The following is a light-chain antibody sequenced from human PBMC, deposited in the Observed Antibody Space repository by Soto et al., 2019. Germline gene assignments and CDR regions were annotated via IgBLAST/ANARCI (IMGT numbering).Light chain of an antibody. CDR1: QSISSSY. Sequence: EIVLTQSPGTLSLSPGERATLSCRASQSISSSYLAIAWYQQKPGQPPRLLIYGASSRATGIPDRFSGSGSATDFTLTISRLEPEDFAVYYCQQHDTSPWTLGQGTRVEIK. J-gene: IGKJ1*01. CDR3: QQHDTSPWT. V-gene: IGKV3-20*01. CDR2: GAS.